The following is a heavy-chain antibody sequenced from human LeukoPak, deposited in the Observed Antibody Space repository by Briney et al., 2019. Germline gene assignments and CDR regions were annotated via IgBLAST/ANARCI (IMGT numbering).Heavy chain of an antibody. CDR3: ARLTGTGYYYYMDV. J-gene: IGHJ6*03. D-gene: IGHD1-7*01. Sequence: SETLSLTCAVYGGSFSGYYWSWIRQPPGKGLEWIGEINHSGSTNYNPSLKSRVTISVDTSKNQFSLKLSSVTAADTAVYYCARLTGTGYYYYMDVWGKGTTVTVSS. CDR2: INHSGST. V-gene: IGHV4-34*01. CDR1: GGSFSGYY.